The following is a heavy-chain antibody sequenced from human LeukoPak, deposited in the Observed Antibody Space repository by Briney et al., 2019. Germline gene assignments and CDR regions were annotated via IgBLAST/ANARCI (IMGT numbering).Heavy chain of an antibody. CDR2: ISYDGSNK. V-gene: IGHV3-30*03. CDR3: APYGYVERFDY. CDR1: GFTFSNYW. Sequence: GGSLRLSCAASGFTFSNYWMTWVRQAPGKGLEWVAVISYDGSNKYYADSVKGRFTISRDNSKNTLYLQMNSLRAEDTAVYYCAPYGYVERFDYWGQGTLVTVSS. D-gene: IGHD5-18*01. J-gene: IGHJ4*02.